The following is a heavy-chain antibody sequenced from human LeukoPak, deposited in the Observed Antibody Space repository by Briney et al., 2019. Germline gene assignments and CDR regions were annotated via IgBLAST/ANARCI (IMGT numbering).Heavy chain of an antibody. V-gene: IGHV4-31*03. CDR2: IYSSGST. J-gene: IGHJ6*02. CDR1: GGSISSSAYC. CDR3: ARAQNTAGGGMDV. Sequence: SSQTLSLTCTVSGGSISSSAYCWSWIRQHPGKGLEWIGHIYSSGSTYYKPSLKSRVTISVDRSKDQFSLKLNSVTAADTAVYYCARAQNTAGGGMDVWGQGTTVTVSS. D-gene: IGHD5-18*01.